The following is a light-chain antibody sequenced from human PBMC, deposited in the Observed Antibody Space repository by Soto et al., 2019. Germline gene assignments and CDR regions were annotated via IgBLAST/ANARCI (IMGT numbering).Light chain of an antibody. CDR3: QTWGTGIVV. J-gene: IGLJ2*01. CDR2: LNSAGSH. V-gene: IGLV4-69*01. CDR1: SGHSSYA. Sequence: QPVLTQSTSASASLGASVKLTCTLSSGHSSYAIAWHQQQPEKGPRYLMKLNSAGSHSKGDGIPDLFSGSSSGAERYLTISSLQSEDEADYYCQTWGTGIVVFGGGTQLTVL.